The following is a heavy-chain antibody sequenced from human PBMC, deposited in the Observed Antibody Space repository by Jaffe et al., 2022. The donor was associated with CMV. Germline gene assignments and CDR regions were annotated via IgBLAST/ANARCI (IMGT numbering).Heavy chain of an antibody. D-gene: IGHD6-13*01. CDR3: ARVLGIAAAGTGWFDP. V-gene: IGHV4-39*01. Sequence: QLQLQESGPGLVKPSETLSLTCTVSGGSISSSSYYWGWIRQPPGKGLEWIGSIYYSGSTYYNPSLKSRVTISVDTSKNQFSLKLSSVTAADTAVYYCARVLGIAAAGTGWFDPWGQGTLVTVSS. CDR1: GGSISSSSYY. J-gene: IGHJ5*02. CDR2: IYYSGST.